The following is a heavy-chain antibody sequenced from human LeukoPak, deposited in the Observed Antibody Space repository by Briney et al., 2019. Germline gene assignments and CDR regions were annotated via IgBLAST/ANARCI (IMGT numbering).Heavy chain of an antibody. CDR3: ARSLYGDYGAFDY. CDR1: GFTFSSYT. CDR2: ISSSGSTI. V-gene: IGHV3-48*04. D-gene: IGHD4-17*01. Sequence: GGSLRLSCAASGFTFSSYTMNWVRQAPGKGLEWVSYISSSGSTIYYADSVKGRFTISRDNAKNSLYLQMNSLRAEDTAVYYCARSLYGDYGAFDYWGQGTLVTVSS. J-gene: IGHJ4*02.